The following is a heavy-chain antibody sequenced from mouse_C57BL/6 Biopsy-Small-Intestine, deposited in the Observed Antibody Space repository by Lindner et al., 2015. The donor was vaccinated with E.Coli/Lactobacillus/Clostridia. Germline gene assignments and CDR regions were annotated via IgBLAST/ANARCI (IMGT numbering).Heavy chain of an antibody. Sequence: SVKVSCKASGGTFNRYGLSWVRQAPGQGLEWMGGIIPVLGQVNYAPKFQGRVMISADASTGTVYMELSNLRSEDTAVYYCARQKSVGWTDGADGSWGQGTLVTVSS. CDR3: ARQKSVGWTDGADGS. J-gene: IGHJ4*01. V-gene: IGHV1-63*02. CDR1: GGTFNRYG. CDR2: IIPVLGQV. D-gene: IGHD1-2*01.